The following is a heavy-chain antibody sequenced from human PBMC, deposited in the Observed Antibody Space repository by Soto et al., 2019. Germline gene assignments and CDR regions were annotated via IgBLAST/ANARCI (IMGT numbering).Heavy chain of an antibody. Sequence: SETLSLTCTVSGGSISSGGYYWSWIRQHPGKGLEWIGYIYYSGSTYYNPSLKSRVTISVDTSKNQFSLKLSSVTAADTAVYYCARVGKSPYQDYWGQGTLVTVSS. CDR1: GGSISSGGYY. CDR3: ARVGKSPYQDY. CDR2: IYYSGST. V-gene: IGHV4-31*03. J-gene: IGHJ4*02. D-gene: IGHD2-21*01.